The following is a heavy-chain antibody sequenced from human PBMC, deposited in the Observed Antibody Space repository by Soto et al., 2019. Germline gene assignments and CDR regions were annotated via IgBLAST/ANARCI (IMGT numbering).Heavy chain of an antibody. V-gene: IGHV1-46*01. CDR2: SNPSGDST. CDR1: GYAFSGFY. J-gene: IGHJ4*02. CDR3: ARDWEFGF. Sequence: QVQLVQSGAEVKKPGASVKVSCKASGYAFSGFYMHWVRQAPGQGLEWMGVSNPSGDSTTYAQKFQGRLTITKDTSTSTLYMELSSLRSEDTAVYYCARDWEFGFWGQGTLVTVSS. D-gene: IGHD3-10*01.